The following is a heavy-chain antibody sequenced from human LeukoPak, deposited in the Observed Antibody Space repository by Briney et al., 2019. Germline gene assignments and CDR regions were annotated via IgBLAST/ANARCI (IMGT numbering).Heavy chain of an antibody. CDR3: ARVEGFDILTGYPKGPFDY. J-gene: IGHJ4*02. CDR1: GGTFSSYA. CDR2: IIPIFGTA. Sequence: ASVMVSCKASGGTFSSYAISWVRQAPGQGLEWMGGIIPIFGTANYAQKFQGRVTITADESTSTAYMELSSLRSEDTAVYYCARVEGFDILTGYPKGPFDYWGQGTLVTVSS. D-gene: IGHD3-9*01. V-gene: IGHV1-69*13.